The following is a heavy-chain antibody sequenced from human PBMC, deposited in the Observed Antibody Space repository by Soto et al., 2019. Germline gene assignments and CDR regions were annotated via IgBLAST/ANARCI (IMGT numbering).Heavy chain of an antibody. V-gene: IGHV3-23*01. J-gene: IGHJ4*02. CDR3: AKDYRLGIGERELDY. CDR1: GFSFSSYA. D-gene: IGHD7-27*01. Sequence: GGSLRLSCAASGFSFSSYAMSWVRQAPGKGLEWVSAISGSGGSTYYADSVKGRFTISRDNSKHTLYLQMNILRAEDTAVEYCAKDYRLGIGERELDYWGQGTLVTVSS. CDR2: ISGSGGST.